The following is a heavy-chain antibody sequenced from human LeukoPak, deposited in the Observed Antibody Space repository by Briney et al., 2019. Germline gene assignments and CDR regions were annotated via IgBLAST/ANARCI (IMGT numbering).Heavy chain of an antibody. CDR1: GGSIGGHY. J-gene: IGHJ4*02. CDR2: IFTSGSP. V-gene: IGHV4-4*07. Sequence: SETLSLTCSVSGGSIGGHYWNWIRQAPGKGLEWIGHIFTSGSPNYSPSLKSRVTFSRDTARSQIYLRMTSVTAADTAVYYCAREYGDWGQGTLVTVSS. CDR3: AREYGD. D-gene: IGHD4-17*01.